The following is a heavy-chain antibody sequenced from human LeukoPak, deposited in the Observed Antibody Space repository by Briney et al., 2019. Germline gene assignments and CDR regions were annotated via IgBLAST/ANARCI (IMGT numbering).Heavy chain of an antibody. CDR3: ARASITYYYDSSALE. CDR2: IYTSGST. V-gene: IGHV4-61*02. Sequence: SETLSLTCTVSGGSISSGSYYWSWLRQPAGKGLEWIGRIYTSGSTNYNPSLKSRVTISVDTSKNQFSLKLSSVTAADTAVYYCARASITYYYDSSALEWGQGTLVTVSS. D-gene: IGHD3-22*01. J-gene: IGHJ4*02. CDR1: GGSISSGSYY.